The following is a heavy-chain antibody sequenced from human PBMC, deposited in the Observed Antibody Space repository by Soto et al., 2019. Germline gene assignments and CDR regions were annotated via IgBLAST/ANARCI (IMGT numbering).Heavy chain of an antibody. J-gene: IGHJ4*02. CDR2: IDWDDDK. V-gene: IGHV2-70*01. Sequence: SGPTLVNPTQTLTLTCTFSGYSLSTSGMCVSWLRQPPGKALEWLALIDWDDDKYYSTSLKTRLTISKDTSKNQVVLTVTNMDPVDTATYFCARLSYRSFYFDYWGQGTLVTVSS. CDR3: ARLSYRSFYFDY. CDR1: GYSLSTSGMC. D-gene: IGHD3-16*02.